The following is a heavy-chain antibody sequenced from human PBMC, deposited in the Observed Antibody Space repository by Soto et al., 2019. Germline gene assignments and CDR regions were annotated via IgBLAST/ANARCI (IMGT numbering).Heavy chain of an antibody. Sequence: GGSLRLSCAASGFTFSSYSMNWVRQAPGKGLEWVSSISSSSSYIYYADSVKGRFTISRDNAKNSLYLQMNSLRAEDTAVYYCARDPVPAAFNDWGQGTLVTVSS. CDR2: ISSSSSYI. D-gene: IGHD2-2*01. V-gene: IGHV3-21*01. J-gene: IGHJ4*02. CDR3: ARDPVPAAFND. CDR1: GFTFSSYS.